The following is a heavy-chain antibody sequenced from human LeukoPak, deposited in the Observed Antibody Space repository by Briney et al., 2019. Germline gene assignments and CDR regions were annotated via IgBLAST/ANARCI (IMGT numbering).Heavy chain of an antibody. J-gene: IGHJ4*02. V-gene: IGHV3-30-3*01. CDR1: GFTFSSYA. D-gene: IGHD6-13*01. CDR2: ISYDGSNK. Sequence: GRSLRLSCAASGFTFSSYAMLWVSQAPGKGLEWVAVISYDGSNKYYADSVKGRFTISRDNSKNTLYLQMNSLRAEDTAVYYCARDGLAAAWYEVECDYWGQGTLVTVSS. CDR3: ARDGLAAAWYEVECDY.